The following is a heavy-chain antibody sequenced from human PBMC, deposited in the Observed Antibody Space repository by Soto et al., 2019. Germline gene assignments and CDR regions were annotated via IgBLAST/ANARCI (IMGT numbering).Heavy chain of an antibody. CDR3: AHRVIYSVSWGVGWFDS. CDR1: GFSLSSSGVG. CDR2: IYWDNDR. Sequence: QISLKESGPTLVEPTETLTLTCSFSGFSLSSSGVGVGWFRQAPGKALECLAIIYWDNDRRYNPSLKNRLSITKDTSKNQVVLIITYMEPVDTGTYYCAHRVIYSVSWGVGWFDSLGQGAPVTVS. J-gene: IGHJ5*01. D-gene: IGHD2-15*01. V-gene: IGHV2-5*02.